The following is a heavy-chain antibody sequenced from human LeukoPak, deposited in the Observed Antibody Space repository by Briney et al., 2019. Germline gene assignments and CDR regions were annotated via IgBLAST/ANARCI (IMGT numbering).Heavy chain of an antibody. D-gene: IGHD2-2*01. Sequence: GESLKISCKGSGYSFTSYWIGWVRQMPGKGLEWMGIIYPGDSDTRYSPSFQGQVTISADKSISTAYLQWSSLKASDTAMYYCASPRAVVVPAAADDAFDIWGQGTMSPSLQ. CDR2: IYPGDSDT. V-gene: IGHV5-51*01. J-gene: IGHJ3*02. CDR1: GYSFTSYW. CDR3: ASPRAVVVPAAADDAFDI.